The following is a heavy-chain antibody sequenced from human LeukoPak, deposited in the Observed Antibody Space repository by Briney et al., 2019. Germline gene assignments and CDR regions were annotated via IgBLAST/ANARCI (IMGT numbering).Heavy chain of an antibody. J-gene: IGHJ4*02. Sequence: PGGPLRLSCAASGFTLRGYAMHWVRQAPGKALEGVAFIRYDGSDKSYADSVKGRFTISRDNSENTLYVQINSLRVEDTAVYYCAKDPPTTGYPLASWGQGTLVTVSS. V-gene: IGHV3-30*02. CDR2: IRYDGSDK. CDR1: GFTLRGYA. CDR3: AKDPPTTGYPLAS. D-gene: IGHD1-1*01.